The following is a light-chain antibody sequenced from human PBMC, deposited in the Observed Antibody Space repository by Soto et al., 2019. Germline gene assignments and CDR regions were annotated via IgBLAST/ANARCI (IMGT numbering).Light chain of an antibody. V-gene: IGLV1-40*01. CDR1: SSNIGARFD. CDR3: QSYDSSLSAPYV. J-gene: IGLJ1*01. Sequence: QSVLTQPPSVSGAPGQRVTISCTGSSSNIGARFDVYWYQHIPGTAPKLLIYGNSNRPSGVPDRFSGSKSGTSASLAITGLQAEDEADYYCQSYDSSLSAPYVFGTGTKVTV. CDR2: GNS.